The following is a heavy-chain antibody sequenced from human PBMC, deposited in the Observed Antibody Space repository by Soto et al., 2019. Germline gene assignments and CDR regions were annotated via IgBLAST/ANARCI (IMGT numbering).Heavy chain of an antibody. Sequence: QVTLKESGPVLVRTTETLTLTCTVSGFSFSNPRRSVSWIRQPPGQTLEWLAHIYSNYAESRSSSLSSSLTISKYTSKSQVDLTQAHIDPVDTATYFSARDRGWSWLGLNDYWGQGTLVTVSS. D-gene: IGHD1-26*01. CDR3: ARDRGWSWLGLNDY. CDR2: IYSNYAE. V-gene: IGHV2-26*01. J-gene: IGHJ4*02. CDR1: GFSFSNPRRS.